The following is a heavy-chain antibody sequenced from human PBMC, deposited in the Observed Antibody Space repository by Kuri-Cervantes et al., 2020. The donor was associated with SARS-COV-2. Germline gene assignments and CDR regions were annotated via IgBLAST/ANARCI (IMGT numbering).Heavy chain of an antibody. J-gene: IGHJ4*02. D-gene: IGHD6-13*01. CDR1: GFTFSSYA. Sequence: LSLTCAASGFTFSSYAMHWVRQAPGKGLEWVAVISYDGSNKYYADSVKGRFTISRDNAKNSLYLQMNSLRAEDTAVYYCARDSSSWGPYYFDYWGQGTLVTVSS. CDR2: ISYDGSNK. CDR3: ARDSSSWGPYYFDY. V-gene: IGHV3-30*04.